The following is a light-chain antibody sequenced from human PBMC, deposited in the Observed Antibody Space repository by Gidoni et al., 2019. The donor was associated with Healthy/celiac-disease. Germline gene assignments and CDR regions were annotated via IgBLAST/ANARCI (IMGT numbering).Light chain of an antibody. Sequence: DIQMTHSPSSLSASVVDRVTITCLASQSISSYLNWYQQKPGKAPKLLIYAASSLQSGVPSRFSGRGSGTDVTSTISSRQPEDFATYYCQQSYSTPPTTFGQXTRLEIK. CDR3: QQSYSTPPTT. V-gene: IGKV1-39*01. CDR2: AAS. CDR1: QSISSY. J-gene: IGKJ5*01.